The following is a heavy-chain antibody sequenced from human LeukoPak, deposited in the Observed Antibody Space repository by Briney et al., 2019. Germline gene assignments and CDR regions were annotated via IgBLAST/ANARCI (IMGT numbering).Heavy chain of an antibody. J-gene: IGHJ3*02. CDR2: IRSKANSYAT. Sequence: SQKLSCAASGFTFSGSAMLWVRQASGKGLEWVGRIRSKANSYATAYAASVKGRFTISRDDSKNTAYLQMNSLKTEDTAVYYCTNGGVTATDHDAFDIWGQGTMVTVSS. D-gene: IGHD2-21*02. V-gene: IGHV3-73*01. CDR3: TNGGVTATDHDAFDI. CDR1: GFTFSGSA.